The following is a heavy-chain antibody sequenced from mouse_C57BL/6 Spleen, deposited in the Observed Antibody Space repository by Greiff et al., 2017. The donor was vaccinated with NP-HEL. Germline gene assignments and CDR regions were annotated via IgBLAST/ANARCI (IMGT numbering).Heavy chain of an antibody. CDR2: ISYDGSN. D-gene: IGHD1-1*01. Sequence: VQLKESGPGLVKPSQSLSLTCSVTGYSITSGYYWNWIRQFPGNKLEWMGYISYDGSNNYNPSLKNRISITRDTSKNQFFLKLNSVTTEDTATYYCARERTTVVFDYWGQGTTLTVSS. V-gene: IGHV3-6*01. CDR3: ARERTTVVFDY. CDR1: GYSITSGYY. J-gene: IGHJ2*01.